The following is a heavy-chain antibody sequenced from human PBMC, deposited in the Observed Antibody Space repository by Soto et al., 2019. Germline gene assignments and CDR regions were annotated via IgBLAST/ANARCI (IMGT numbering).Heavy chain of an antibody. V-gene: IGHV1-2*02. Sequence: ASVKVSCKASGYTFTDYYIYWLRQAPGHGLEWMGWINPNSGATNYAHNFQGRVTMTRDTSIRAAYMELSRLSSDDTAVYYCEKDKGGYMVSGMDLWGQGTTVTVSS. CDR2: INPNSGAT. J-gene: IGHJ6*02. CDR3: EKDKGGYMVSGMDL. CDR1: GYTFTDYY. D-gene: IGHD2-15*01.